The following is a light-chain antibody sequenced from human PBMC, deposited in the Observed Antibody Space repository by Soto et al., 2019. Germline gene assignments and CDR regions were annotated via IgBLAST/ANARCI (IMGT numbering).Light chain of an antibody. V-gene: IGKV3-20*01. CDR2: GAS. J-gene: IGKJ2*01. CDR1: QSVSSNH. Sequence: EIVLTQSPGTLSLSPGEGATLSCRASQSVSSNHLAWYQQKPGQAPRLLIFGASSSASDIPDRFSGSGSGTDFTLNISRLEPEDFVVYYCQQYGSSPAYTFGQGTKLEIK. CDR3: QQYGSSPAYT.